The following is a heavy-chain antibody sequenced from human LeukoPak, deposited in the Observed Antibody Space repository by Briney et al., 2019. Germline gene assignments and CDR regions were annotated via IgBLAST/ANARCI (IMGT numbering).Heavy chain of an antibody. CDR3: ARVSYYNSGTVDY. Sequence: ASVKVSCKASGYTFTGYYIHWVRQAPGQGLEWMGWINPNSGGTNYAQKFQGRVTMTRDTSITTAYMDLSRLRSDDTAVYYCARVSYYNSGTVDYWGQGTLVTVSS. J-gene: IGHJ4*02. V-gene: IGHV1-2*02. CDR2: INPNSGGT. CDR1: GYTFTGYY. D-gene: IGHD3-10*01.